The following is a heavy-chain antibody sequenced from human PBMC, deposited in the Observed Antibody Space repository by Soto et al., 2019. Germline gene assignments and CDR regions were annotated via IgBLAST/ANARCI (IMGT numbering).Heavy chain of an antibody. CDR2: PYYSGST. D-gene: IGHD3-9*01. Sequence: PSEALSLTCTVSGGSISSYYWSWIRQPPGKGLEWIGYPYYSGSTNYNPSLKSRVTISVDTSKNQFSLKLSSVTAAYTAVYYCARGGAGHYDILTGYYAYGMDVWGQGTTVTVAS. CDR3: ARGGAGHYDILTGYYAYGMDV. CDR1: GGSISSYY. J-gene: IGHJ6*02. V-gene: IGHV4-59*01.